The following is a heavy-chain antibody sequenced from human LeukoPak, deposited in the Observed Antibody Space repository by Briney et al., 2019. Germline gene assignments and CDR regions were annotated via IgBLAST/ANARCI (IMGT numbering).Heavy chain of an antibody. J-gene: IGHJ4*02. Sequence: GGSLRLSCAASGFTFSSYWMSWVRQAPGKGLEWVANIKRDGSEKYYVDSVKGRFTISRDNAKNSLYLQMNSLRAEDTAVYYCARTRITMIVGLASRFDYWGQGTLVTVSS. CDR3: ARTRITMIVGLASRFDY. CDR2: IKRDGSEK. CDR1: GFTFSSYW. V-gene: IGHV3-7*01. D-gene: IGHD3-22*01.